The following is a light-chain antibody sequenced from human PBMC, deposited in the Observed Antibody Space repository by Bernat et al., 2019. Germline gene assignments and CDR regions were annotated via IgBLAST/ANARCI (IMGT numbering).Light chain of an antibody. CDR3: QQYGSSPLT. J-gene: IGKJ4*01. V-gene: IGKV3-20*01. Sequence: EIVLTQSPGTLSLSPGESATLSCRASQSVASTYLAWYQQKPGQAPRLLMYDASSRATGIPDRFSGSGSGTEFTLTIVRLEPEDFAVYFCQQYGSSPLTFGAGTRIEIK. CDR2: DAS. CDR1: QSVASTY.